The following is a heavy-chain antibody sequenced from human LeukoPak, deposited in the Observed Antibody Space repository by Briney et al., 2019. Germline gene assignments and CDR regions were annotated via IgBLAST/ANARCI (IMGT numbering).Heavy chain of an antibody. CDR1: GYTFTDYY. V-gene: IGHV1-8*03. CDR3: ARGGAVAAHYYYYYMDV. J-gene: IGHJ6*03. D-gene: IGHD6-19*01. Sequence: ASVKVSCKASGYTFTDYYIHWVRQAPGQGLEWMGWMNPNSGNTGYAQKFQGRVTITRNTSISTAYMELSSLRSEDTAVYYCARGGAVAAHYYYYYMDVWGKGTTVTVSS. CDR2: MNPNSGNT.